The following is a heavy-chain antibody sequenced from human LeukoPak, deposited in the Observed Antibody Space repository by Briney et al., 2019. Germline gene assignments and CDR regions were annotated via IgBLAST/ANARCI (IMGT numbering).Heavy chain of an antibody. CDR1: GGTFSSYA. D-gene: IGHD6-13*01. V-gene: IGHV1-69*01. CDR2: IIPIFGTA. CDR3: ARGSSSWTKPYNWFDP. J-gene: IGHJ5*02. Sequence: ASVKVSCKDSGGTFSSYAISWVRQAPGQGLEWMGGIIPIFGTANYAQKFQGRVTITADESTSTAYMELSSLRSEDTAVYYCARGSSSWTKPYNWFDPWGQGTLVTVSS.